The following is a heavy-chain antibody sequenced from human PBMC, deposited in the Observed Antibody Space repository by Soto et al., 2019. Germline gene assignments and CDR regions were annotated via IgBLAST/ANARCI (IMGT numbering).Heavy chain of an antibody. CDR3: GRLQNFINWGLAL. V-gene: IGHV4-59*08. J-gene: IGHJ4*02. CDR2: SHHSGYI. D-gene: IGHD7-27*01. Sequence: SETLSLTCTVSGASTSRYYWGWVRQPPGRGLEWIGFSHHSGYISYSPSLKSRVTMSVEPSKNQFSLKLTSVTAADTALYYCGRLQNFINWGLALWGKGAQVTVSS. CDR1: GASTSRYY.